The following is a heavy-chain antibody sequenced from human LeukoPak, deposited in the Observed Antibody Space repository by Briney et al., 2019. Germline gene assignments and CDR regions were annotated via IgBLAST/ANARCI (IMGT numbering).Heavy chain of an antibody. CDR1: GFSLSTYW. CDR3: ARHLSGITGYTYGRGIDY. Sequence: GGSLRLSCAASGFSLSTYWMSWVRQAPGKGLEWVANIKQDESEKDYVDSVKGRFTISRDNAKNSLYLQMNSLRAEDTAVYYCARHLSGITGYTYGRGIDYWGQGTLVTVSS. V-gene: IGHV3-7*01. J-gene: IGHJ4*02. D-gene: IGHD5-18*01. CDR2: IKQDESEK.